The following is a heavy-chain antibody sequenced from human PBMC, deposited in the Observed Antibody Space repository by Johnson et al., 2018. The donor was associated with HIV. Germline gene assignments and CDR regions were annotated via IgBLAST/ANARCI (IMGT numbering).Heavy chain of an antibody. J-gene: IGHJ3*02. V-gene: IGHV3-20*04. CDR3: ATGASSTWSLGAFDI. CDR2: IDWTGANA. D-gene: IGHD6-13*01. CDR1: GFTFDDYG. Sequence: VQLVESGGGVVRPGGSLRLSCAASGFTFDDYGMSWVRQAPGKGLEWVSGIDWTGANAGYADSVKGRFTIFRDNAKNSLYIQMSGLREEDTAVYYCATGASSTWSLGAFDIWGQGTMVTVSS.